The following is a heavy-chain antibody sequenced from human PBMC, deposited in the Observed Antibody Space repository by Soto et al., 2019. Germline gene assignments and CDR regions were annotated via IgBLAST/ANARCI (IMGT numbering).Heavy chain of an antibody. D-gene: IGHD1-1*01. CDR1: GYSFTSYW. V-gene: IGHV5-51*01. Sequence: PGESLKISCKGSGYSFTSYWIGWVRQLPGKGLEWIGIIYHSDSDTRYSPSFQGQVIIAADKSISTAYLQWSSLKAADTAMYYCAGHKLGGEGYNQFDYWGQGTLVTVSS. CDR2: IYHSDSDT. CDR3: AGHKLGGEGYNQFDY. J-gene: IGHJ4*02.